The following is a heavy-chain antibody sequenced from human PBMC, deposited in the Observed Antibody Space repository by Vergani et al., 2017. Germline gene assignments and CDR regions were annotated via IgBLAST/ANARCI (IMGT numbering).Heavy chain of an antibody. D-gene: IGHD6-13*01. Sequence: EVQLVESGGGLVKPGGSLRLSCAASGFTFSSYSMNWVRQAPGKGLEWVSSISSSSSYIYYADSVKGRFTISRDNAKNSLYLQMNSLRAEDTAVYYCARDTKGAAGNFDYWGQGTLVTVSS. V-gene: IGHV3-21*01. CDR3: ARDTKGAAGNFDY. CDR1: GFTFSSYS. J-gene: IGHJ4*02. CDR2: ISSSSSYI.